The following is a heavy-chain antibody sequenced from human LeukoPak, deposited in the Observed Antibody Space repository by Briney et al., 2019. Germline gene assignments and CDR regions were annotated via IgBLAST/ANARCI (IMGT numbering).Heavy chain of an antibody. CDR2: ISSSGST. D-gene: IGHD1-26*01. V-gene: IGHV4-59*01. J-gene: IGHJ4*02. CDR1: GGSISGYY. Sequence: SETLSLTCTFSGGSISGYYWNWIRQPPGKGLEWIGYISSSGSTNYNPSLKSRATISLDTSKNQFSLNLNSVTAADTAVYYCARALVRSGSYYDFDFWGQGTLVTVSS. CDR3: ARALVRSGSYYDFDF.